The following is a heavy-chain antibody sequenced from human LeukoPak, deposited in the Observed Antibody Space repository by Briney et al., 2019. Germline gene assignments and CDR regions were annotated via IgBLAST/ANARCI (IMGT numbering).Heavy chain of an antibody. CDR2: ISGSGGST. J-gene: IGHJ4*02. V-gene: IGHV3-23*01. CDR1: GFTFSSYA. Sequence: QPGGSLRLSCAASGFTFSSYAMSCVRQAPGKGLEWVSAISGSGGSTYYADSVKGRFTISRDNSKNTLYLQMNSLRAEDTAVYYCAKIIAAADRGRNYWGQGTLVTVSS. D-gene: IGHD6-13*01. CDR3: AKIIAAADRGRNY.